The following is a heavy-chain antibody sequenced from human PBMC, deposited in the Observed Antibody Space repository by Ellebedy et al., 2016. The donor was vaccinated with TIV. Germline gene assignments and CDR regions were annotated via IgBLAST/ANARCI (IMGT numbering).Heavy chain of an antibody. CDR3: ARGSMVRGIIIPFDY. V-gene: IGHV4-59*01. CDR2: IYYSGST. CDR1: GGSIGPYY. J-gene: IGHJ4*02. D-gene: IGHD3-10*01. Sequence: MPSETLSLTCTVSGGSIGPYYWSWIRQPPGKGLEWLGYIYYSGSTNYNPSLKSRVTISVDTSKTHFSLNLSSVTAADTAVYYCARGSMVRGIIIPFDYWGPGTLVTVSS.